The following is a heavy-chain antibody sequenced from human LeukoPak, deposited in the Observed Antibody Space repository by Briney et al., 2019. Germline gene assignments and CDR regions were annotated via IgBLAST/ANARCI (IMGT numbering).Heavy chain of an antibody. Sequence: GGSLRLSCAASGFTFSSYGMHWVRQAPGKGLEWVAVISYDGSNKYYADSVKGLFTISRDNSKNTLYLQMNSLRAEDTAAYYCVRANYDYWGQGTLVTVSS. CDR2: ISYDGSNK. CDR3: VRANYDY. D-gene: IGHD5-24*01. J-gene: IGHJ4*02. V-gene: IGHV3-30*03. CDR1: GFTFSSYG.